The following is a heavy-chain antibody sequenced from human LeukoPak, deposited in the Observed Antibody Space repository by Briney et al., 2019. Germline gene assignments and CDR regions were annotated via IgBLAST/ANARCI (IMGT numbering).Heavy chain of an antibody. CDR3: ARVARYCSSTSCYLEYFQH. J-gene: IGHJ1*01. CDR1: GYTFTGYY. Sequence: ASVKVSCKASGYTFTGYYMHWVRQAPGQGLEWMGWISLNSGDTSYAQSFQGRVTMTRDTSISTAYMELSRLRSDDTAVYYCARVARYCSSTSCYLEYFQHWGQGTLVTVSS. V-gene: IGHV1-2*02. D-gene: IGHD2-2*01. CDR2: ISLNSGDT.